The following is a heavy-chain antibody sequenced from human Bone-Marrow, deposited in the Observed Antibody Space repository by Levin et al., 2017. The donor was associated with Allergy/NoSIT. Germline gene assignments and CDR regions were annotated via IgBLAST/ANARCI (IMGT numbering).Heavy chain of an antibody. D-gene: IGHD3-9*01. CDR1: GGSISSGGYS. J-gene: IGHJ4*02. V-gene: IGHV4-30-2*01. CDR3: ARVDILTPNKGGFDY. CDR2: IYHSGST. Sequence: SETLSLTCAVSGGSISSGGYSWSWIRQPPGTGLEWIGYIYHSGSTYYNPSLKSRVTISVDRSKNQFSLKLSSVTAADTAVYYCARVDILTPNKGGFDYWGQGTLVTVSS.